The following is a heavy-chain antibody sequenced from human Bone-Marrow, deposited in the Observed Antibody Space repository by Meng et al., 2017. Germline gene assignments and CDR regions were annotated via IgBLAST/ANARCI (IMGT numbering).Heavy chain of an antibody. CDR3: ARETYHYDSSDYPDAFDI. CDR2: INPSGGST. Sequence: ASVKVSCKASGYTFTSYYLHWVRQAPGQGLEWMGMINPSGGSTSYAQKFQGRVTMTRDTSTSTVYMELSSLRFEEAAVYYCARETYHYDSSDYPDAFDIWGQGTMVTVSS. CDR1: GYTFTSYY. D-gene: IGHD3-22*01. V-gene: IGHV1-46*01. J-gene: IGHJ3*02.